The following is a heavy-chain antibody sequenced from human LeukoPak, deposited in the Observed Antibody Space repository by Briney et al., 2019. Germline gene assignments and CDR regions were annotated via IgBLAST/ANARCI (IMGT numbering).Heavy chain of an antibody. CDR2: ISYDGSNK. V-gene: IGHV3-30-3*01. D-gene: IGHD5-18*01. CDR3: ARDHQIIGYSYGSTGGFDY. Sequence: GGSLRLSCAASGFTFSSYAMHWVRQAPGKGLEWVAVISYDGSNKYCADSVKGRFTISRDNSKNTLYLQMNSLRAEDTAVYYCARDHQIIGYSYGSTGGFDYWGQGTLVTVSS. J-gene: IGHJ4*02. CDR1: GFTFSSYA.